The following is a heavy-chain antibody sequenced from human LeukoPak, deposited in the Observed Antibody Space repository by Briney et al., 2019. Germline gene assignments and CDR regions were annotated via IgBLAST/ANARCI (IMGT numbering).Heavy chain of an antibody. J-gene: IGHJ5*02. D-gene: IGHD3-22*01. CDR1: GYTLTGYY. V-gene: IGHV1-2*02. CDR3: AREGGVLSYFDSIGFNWFDP. Sequence: ASVKVSCEASGYTLTGYYMHWVGQAPGQGLEWMGWINPNSGGTNYAQKFQGRVTMTRDTSISTTYMVLSRLRSDGTAVYYCAREGGVLSYFDSIGFNWFDPWGQGTLVTVSS. CDR2: INPNSGGT.